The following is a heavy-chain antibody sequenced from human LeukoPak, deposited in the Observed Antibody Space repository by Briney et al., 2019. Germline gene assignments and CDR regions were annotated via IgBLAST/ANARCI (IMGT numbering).Heavy chain of an antibody. Sequence: GESLKISCKGSGYRFTTYWIGWVRQMPGKGLGWMGIIFPGDSDTIYNPSFQGQVTISADKSINTAYLQWSSLKASDTAMYYCATSESQTKFDFWGQGTLVTVSS. CDR3: ATSESQTKFDF. CDR2: IFPGDSDT. V-gene: IGHV5-51*01. CDR1: GYRFTTYW. J-gene: IGHJ4*02. D-gene: IGHD1/OR15-1a*01.